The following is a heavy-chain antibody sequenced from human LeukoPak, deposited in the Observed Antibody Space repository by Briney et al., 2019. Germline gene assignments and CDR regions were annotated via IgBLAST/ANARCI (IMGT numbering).Heavy chain of an antibody. CDR1: VCTFSSYA. V-gene: IGHV1-8*02. CDR2: MNPNSGNT. CDR3: ARGRTVTTYYYYGMDV. D-gene: IGHD4-17*01. J-gene: IGHJ6*02. Sequence: ASVKVSCKASVCTFSSYAINWVRQATGQGLEWMGWMNPNSGNTGYAQKFQVRVTMTRNTSISTAYMELSSLRSEDTAVYYCARGRTVTTYYYYGMDVWGQGTTVTVSS.